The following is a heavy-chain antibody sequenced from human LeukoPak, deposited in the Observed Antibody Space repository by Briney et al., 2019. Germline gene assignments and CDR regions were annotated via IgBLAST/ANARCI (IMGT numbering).Heavy chain of an antibody. CDR1: DDSITMYY. V-gene: IGHV4-59*04. D-gene: IGHD1-26*01. J-gene: IGHJ4*02. CDR3: VKSGGYGLIDY. CDR2: IYYSGST. Sequence: SETLSLTCTVSDDSITMYYWTWIRQPPGKGLEWIGNIYYSGSTYYNASLQSRVTISIDTSKNQFSLRLNSVTAADTAMYFCVKSGGYGLIDYWGQGTLVTVSS.